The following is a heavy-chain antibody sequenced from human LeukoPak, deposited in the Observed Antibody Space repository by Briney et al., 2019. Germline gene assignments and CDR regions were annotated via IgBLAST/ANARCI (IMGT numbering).Heavy chain of an antibody. Sequence: ASVKVSCKASGYTFSDHHIHWVQQAPGKGLEWMGRVDPEDGEVIYAGKFQGRVTMTADTSIDTAYMEVTSLRFEDTAIYYCAAGTDYGKYWGQGTLDTVSS. CDR2: VDPEDGEV. V-gene: IGHV1-69-2*01. J-gene: IGHJ1*01. D-gene: IGHD4-17*01. CDR3: AAGTDYGKY. CDR1: GYTFSDHH.